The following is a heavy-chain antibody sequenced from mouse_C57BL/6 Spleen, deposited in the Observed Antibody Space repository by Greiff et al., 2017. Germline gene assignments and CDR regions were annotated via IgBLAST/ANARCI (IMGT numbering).Heavy chain of an antibody. CDR1: GYAFTNYL. V-gene: IGHV1-54*01. CDR3: AREGGGIDYFDY. J-gene: IGHJ2*01. Sequence: VQLQQSGAELVRPGTSVKVSCKASGYAFTNYLIEWVKQRPGQGLEWIGVINPGSGGTNYNEKFKGKATLTADKSSSTAYMQLSSLTSEDSAVYFCAREGGGIDYFDYWGQGTTLTVSS. CDR2: INPGSGGT.